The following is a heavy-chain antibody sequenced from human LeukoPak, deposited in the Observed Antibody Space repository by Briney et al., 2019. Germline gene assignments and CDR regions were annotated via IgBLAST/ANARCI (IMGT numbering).Heavy chain of an antibody. J-gene: IGHJ3*02. Sequence: NPGGSLRLSCAASGFTFSGYSMNWVRQAPGKGLEWVSSISSSSSYIYYADSVKGRFTISRDNAKNSLYLQMDSPRAEDTALYYCARDLVAAFDIGGQGTMVTVSS. D-gene: IGHD2-15*01. CDR1: GFTFSGYS. CDR3: ARDLVAAFDI. V-gene: IGHV3-21*01. CDR2: ISSSSSYI.